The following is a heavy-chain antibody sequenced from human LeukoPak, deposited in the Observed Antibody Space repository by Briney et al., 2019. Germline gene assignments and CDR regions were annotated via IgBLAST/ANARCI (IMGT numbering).Heavy chain of an antibody. V-gene: IGHV3-7*01. CDR1: GFTFSSYW. CDR2: IKQDGSEK. J-gene: IGHJ3*02. CDR3: ARDYSSYAFDI. D-gene: IGHD6-13*01. Sequence: PGGSLRLSCAASGFTFSSYWMSWVRQAPGKGLEWVANIKQDGSEKYYVDSVKGRFTISRDNAKNSLYLQTNSLRAEDTAVYYCARDYSSYAFDIWGQGTMVTVSS.